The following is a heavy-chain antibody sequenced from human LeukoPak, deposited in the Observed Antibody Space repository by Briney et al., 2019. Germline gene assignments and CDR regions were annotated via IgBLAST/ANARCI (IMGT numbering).Heavy chain of an antibody. V-gene: IGHV4-39*01. Sequence: PSEXXSLTCTVSGGSISSNDYYWDWIRQPPGTELEWIGNIYYSGSTYYNPSLKSRVTISVDTSKNQFSLKLSSVTAADTAVYYCARLNADYGSSRFDHWGQGTLVTVSS. J-gene: IGHJ4*02. D-gene: IGHD4-17*01. CDR3: ARLNADYGSSRFDH. CDR2: IYYSGST. CDR1: GGSISSNDYY.